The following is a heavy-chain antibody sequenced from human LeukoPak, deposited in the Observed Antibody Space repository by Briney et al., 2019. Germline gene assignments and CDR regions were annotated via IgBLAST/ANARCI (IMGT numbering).Heavy chain of an antibody. CDR3: ARLVVRSGSYGY. V-gene: IGHV4-59*08. Sequence: SETLSLTCTVSGGSISSYYWSWIRQPPGKGLEWIGYIYYSGSTNYNPSLKSRVTISVDTSKNQFSLKLSSVTAADTAVYYCARLVVRSGSYGYWGQGTLVTVSS. D-gene: IGHD1-26*01. J-gene: IGHJ4*02. CDR1: GGSISSYY. CDR2: IYYSGST.